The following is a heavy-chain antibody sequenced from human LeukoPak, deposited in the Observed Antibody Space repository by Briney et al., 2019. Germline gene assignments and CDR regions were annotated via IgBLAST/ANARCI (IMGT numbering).Heavy chain of an antibody. J-gene: IGHJ3*02. CDR1: GYTFTGYF. Sequence: ASVKVSCKASGYTFTGYFMNWVRQAPGQGLEWMGRINPNNGGTNYAQNFQVRVTMTSDTSISTAYMERSSLRSEDTAVYYCARVGDGLNDAFDIWGQGTTVTVSS. V-gene: IGHV1-2*06. CDR3: ARVGDGLNDAFDI. D-gene: IGHD5-24*01. CDR2: INPNNGGT.